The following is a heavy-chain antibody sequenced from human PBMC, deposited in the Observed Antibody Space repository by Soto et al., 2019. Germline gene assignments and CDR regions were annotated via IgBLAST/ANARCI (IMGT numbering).Heavy chain of an antibody. CDR3: ARLGYCSSTSCYAIRYFDY. V-gene: IGHV1-18*01. D-gene: IGHD2-2*01. J-gene: IGHJ4*02. Sequence: ASVKVSCKASGYTFTSYGISWVRQAPGQGLEWMGWISAYNGNTNYAQKLQGRVTMTTDTSTSTAYMELRSLRSDDTAVYYCARLGYCSSTSCYAIRYFDYWGQGTLVTV. CDR1: GYTFTSYG. CDR2: ISAYNGNT.